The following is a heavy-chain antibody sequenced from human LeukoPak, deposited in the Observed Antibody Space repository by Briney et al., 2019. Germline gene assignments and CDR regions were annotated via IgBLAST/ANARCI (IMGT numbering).Heavy chain of an antibody. D-gene: IGHD3-10*01. V-gene: IGHV3-30*02. CDR3: ARGTGSHYYGSGSYYPYPAFDV. CDR2: IRYDGSNK. Sequence: GGSLRLSCAASGFTFSSYGRHWVRQAPGKGLEGVAFIRYDGSNKYYADSVKGRFTISRDNSKNTLYLQMNSLRAEDTAVYYCARGTGSHYYGSGSYYPYPAFDVWGQGTMVTVSS. CDR1: GFTFSSYG. J-gene: IGHJ3*01.